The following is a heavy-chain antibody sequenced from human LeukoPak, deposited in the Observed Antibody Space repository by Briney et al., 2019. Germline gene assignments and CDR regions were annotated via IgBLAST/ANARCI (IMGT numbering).Heavy chain of an antibody. CDR2: INHSGST. CDR1: GGSFSGYY. V-gene: IGHV4-34*01. D-gene: IGHD3-22*01. J-gene: IGHJ4*02. CDR3: ARGSSGYGY. Sequence: SETLSLTCAVYGGSFSGYYWSWIRQPPGKGLEWIGEINHSGSTNYNPSLKSRVTISVDSSKNQFSLKLSSVTAADTAVYYCARGSSGYGYWGQGTLVTVSS.